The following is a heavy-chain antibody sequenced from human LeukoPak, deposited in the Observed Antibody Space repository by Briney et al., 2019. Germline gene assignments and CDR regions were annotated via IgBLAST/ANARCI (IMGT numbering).Heavy chain of an antibody. CDR2: IYYSGST. J-gene: IGHJ6*02. CDR3: ARGQAYCDFWSDLYYYYGMDV. D-gene: IGHD3-3*01. CDR1: GGSISSYY. V-gene: IGHV4-59*12. Sequence: PSETLSLTCTVSGGSISSYYWSWIRQPPGKGLEWIGYIYYSGSTNYNPSLKSRVTISVDTSKNQFSLKLSSVTAADTAVYYCARGQAYCDFWSDLYYYYGMDVWGQGTTVTVSS.